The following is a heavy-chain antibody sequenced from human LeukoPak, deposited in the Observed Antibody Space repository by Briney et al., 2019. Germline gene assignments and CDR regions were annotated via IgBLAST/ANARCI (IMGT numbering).Heavy chain of an antibody. D-gene: IGHD6-19*01. CDR2: IIPIFGTA. J-gene: IGHJ5*02. CDR3: AGGALPIAVAGTNWFDP. CDR1: GGTFSSYA. V-gene: IGHV1-69*13. Sequence: SVKVSCKASGGTFSSYAISWVRQAPGQGLGWMGGIIPIFGTANYAQKFQGRVTITADESTSTAYMELSSLRSEDTAVYYCAGGALPIAVAGTNWFDPWGQGTLVTVSS.